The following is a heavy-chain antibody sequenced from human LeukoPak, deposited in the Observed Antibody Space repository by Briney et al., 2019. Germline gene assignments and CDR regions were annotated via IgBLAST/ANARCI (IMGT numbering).Heavy chain of an antibody. CDR1: GGSISSYY. J-gene: IGHJ4*02. Sequence: SETLSPTCTVSGGSISSYYWSWIRQPPGKGLEWIGYIYYSGSTNYNPSLKSRVTISVDTSKNQFSLKLSSVTAADTAVYYCARVDYGDYYFDYWGQGTLVTVSS. CDR3: ARVDYGDYYFDY. V-gene: IGHV4-59*01. D-gene: IGHD4-17*01. CDR2: IYYSGST.